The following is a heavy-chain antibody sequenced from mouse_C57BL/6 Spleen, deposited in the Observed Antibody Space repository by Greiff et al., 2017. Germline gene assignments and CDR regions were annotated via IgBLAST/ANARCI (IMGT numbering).Heavy chain of an antibody. V-gene: IGHV1-81*01. CDR2: IYPRSGNP. Sequence: QVQLQQSGAELARPGASVKLSCKASGYTFTSYGISWVKQRPGQGLEWIGEIYPRSGNPYYNEKFKGKATLTADKSSSTAYMELRSLTSEDSAVYFCARPPTGTGVDYWGQGTTLTVSS. J-gene: IGHJ2*01. CDR3: ARPPTGTGVDY. D-gene: IGHD4-1*01. CDR1: GYTFTSYG.